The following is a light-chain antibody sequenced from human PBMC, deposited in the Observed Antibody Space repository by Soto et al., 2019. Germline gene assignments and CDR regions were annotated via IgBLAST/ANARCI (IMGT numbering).Light chain of an antibody. CDR2: DVS. Sequence: LSQPASVSGSPGQSVTISCTGTSSDVGAYDLVCWYQQHPGKAPKLMIYDVSIRPSGVSNRFSGSKSGNTASLTISGLQAEDEADYYCSSYTTSSTPYVFGTGTKVTVL. V-gene: IGLV2-14*01. CDR1: SSDVGAYDL. CDR3: SSYTTSSTPYV. J-gene: IGLJ1*01.